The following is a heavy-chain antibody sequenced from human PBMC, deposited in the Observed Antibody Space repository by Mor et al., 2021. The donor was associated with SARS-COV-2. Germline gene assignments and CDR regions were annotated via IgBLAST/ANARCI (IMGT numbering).Heavy chain of an antibody. V-gene: IGHV1-24*01. CDR3: ATVFWGLRLDY. CDR2: ADI. Sequence: ADISYAQKFQGRVTMTEDTSTDTAYMELSSLRSEDTAVYYCATVFWGLRLDYWGQGTLVTVSS. D-gene: IGHD7-27*01. J-gene: IGHJ4*02.